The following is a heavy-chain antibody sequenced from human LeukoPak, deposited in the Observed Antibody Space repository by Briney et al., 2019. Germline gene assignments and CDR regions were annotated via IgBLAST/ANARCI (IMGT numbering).Heavy chain of an antibody. Sequence: GGSLRLSCAASGFTFSSYSMNWVRQAPGKGLEWVSYISSSSSTIYYADSVRGRFTISRDNAKNSLYLQMNSLRAEDTAVYCCASRAGYCSGGSCYFPWAFDIWGQGTMVTVSS. J-gene: IGHJ3*02. CDR2: ISSSSSTI. V-gene: IGHV3-48*04. D-gene: IGHD2-15*01. CDR3: ASRAGYCSGGSCYFPWAFDI. CDR1: GFTFSSYS.